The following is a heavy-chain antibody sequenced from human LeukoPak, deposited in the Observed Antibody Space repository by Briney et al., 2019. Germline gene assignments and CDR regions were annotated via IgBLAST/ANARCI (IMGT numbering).Heavy chain of an antibody. V-gene: IGHV3-30*03. D-gene: IGHD5-18*01. CDR2: ISYDGSNK. CDR1: GLTFSSYG. J-gene: IGHJ3*02. Sequence: GGSLRLSCAASGLTFSSYGMHWVRQAPGKGLEWVAVISYDGSNKYYADSVKGRFTISRDNSKNTLYLQMNSLRAEDTAVYYCAILDTAMGDHDAFDIWGQGTMVTVSS. CDR3: AILDTAMGDHDAFDI.